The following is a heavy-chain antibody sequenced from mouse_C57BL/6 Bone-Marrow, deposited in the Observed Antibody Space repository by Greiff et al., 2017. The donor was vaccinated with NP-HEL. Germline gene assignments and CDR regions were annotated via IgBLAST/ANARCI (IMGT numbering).Heavy chain of an antibody. V-gene: IGHV5-12*01. CDR2: ISNGGGST. CDR1: GFTFSDYY. J-gene: IGHJ3*01. CDR3: ERRP. Sequence: EVKLVESGGGLVQPGGSLKLSCAASGFTFSDYYMYWVRQTPEKRLEGVAYISNGGGSTYSPDTVKGRFTISRDNAKNTLYLQMSRLKSEDTAMYYCERRPWGQGTLVTVSA.